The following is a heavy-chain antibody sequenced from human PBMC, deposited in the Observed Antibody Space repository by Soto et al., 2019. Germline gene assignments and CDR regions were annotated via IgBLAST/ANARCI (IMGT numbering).Heavy chain of an antibody. J-gene: IGHJ4*02. V-gene: IGHV3-23*01. CDR3: AKRISGWYYADY. Sequence: EVQLLESGGGLVQPGGSLRLSCAASGFIFSNFAMSWVRQAPGKGLEWVSAITGPGAGTYYADSVKGRFTISRDNSMNTLYLQMNSLRAEDTAVYYCAKRISGWYYADYWGQGILVTVSS. CDR2: ITGPGAGT. CDR1: GFIFSNFA. D-gene: IGHD6-19*01.